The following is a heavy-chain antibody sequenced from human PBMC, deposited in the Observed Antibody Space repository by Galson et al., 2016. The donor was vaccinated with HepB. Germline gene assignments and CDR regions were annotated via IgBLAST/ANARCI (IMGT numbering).Heavy chain of an antibody. J-gene: IGHJ4*02. Sequence: PALVKPTQTLTLTCTFSGFSLSTSGVGVGWIRQPPGKALEWLAFIYWDDDKRYSPSLKSRLTITKDTSKNQVVLTMTNMDPVDTATYYCAHSDCGGDCYSTPFAYGGPGTLLTVSS. CDR2: IYWDDDK. V-gene: IGHV2-5*02. D-gene: IGHD2-21*02. CDR1: GFSLSTSGVG. CDR3: AHSDCGGDCYSTPFAY.